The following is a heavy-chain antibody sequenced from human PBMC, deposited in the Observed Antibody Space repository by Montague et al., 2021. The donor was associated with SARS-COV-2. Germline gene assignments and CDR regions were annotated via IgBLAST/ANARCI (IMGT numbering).Heavy chain of an antibody. D-gene: IGHD3-10*01. V-gene: IGHV4-4*02. CDR1: NGSISSDDW. CDR3: ARLGGEKGRPPAGYNWFDP. CDR2: IYHTGGT. J-gene: IGHJ5*02. Sequence: SETLSLTCVVSNGSISSDDWWSRVRQAPGKGLEWIGEIYHTGGTNYNPSLRSRVTILVDKSKNQFSLKLTSVTAADTAVYYCARLGGEKGRPPAGYNWFDPWGQGTLVTVSS.